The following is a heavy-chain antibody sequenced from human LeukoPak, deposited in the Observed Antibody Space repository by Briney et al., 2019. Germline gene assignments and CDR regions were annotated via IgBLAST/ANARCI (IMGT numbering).Heavy chain of an antibody. J-gene: IGHJ6*02. CDR3: AKVFVQSSRWTLNYYYAMDV. V-gene: IGHV3-30*18. CDR1: RFTFSSHG. D-gene: IGHD6-13*01. Sequence: GGSLRLSCAASRFTFSSHGMPWVRHPPGKGLEWVAVISYEGINKYYAHSVTGRFTISIDNSKNTLYLQMNSLRAEDTAVYYCAKVFVQSSRWTLNYYYAMDVWGQGTTVTVSS. CDR2: ISYEGINK.